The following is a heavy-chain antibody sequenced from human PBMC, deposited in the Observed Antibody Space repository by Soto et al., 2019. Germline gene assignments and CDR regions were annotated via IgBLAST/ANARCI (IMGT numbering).Heavy chain of an antibody. J-gene: IGHJ4*02. V-gene: IGHV1-18*01. CDR3: ARDKRAVAGTIDY. CDR2: ISGYNGNI. CDR1: GYSFPSFD. D-gene: IGHD6-19*01. Sequence: QVQLVRSGAEVRKPGASVKVSCKASGYSFPSFDISWVRQAPGQRLEWLGWISGYNGNINYAQKLQGRVTMTTDTSTSTAYMELRSLRSDDTAVYYCARDKRAVAGTIDYWGQGTLVTVSS.